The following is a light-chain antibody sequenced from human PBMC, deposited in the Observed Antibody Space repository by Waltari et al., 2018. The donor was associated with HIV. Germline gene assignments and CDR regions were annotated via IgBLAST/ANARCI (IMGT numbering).Light chain of an antibody. CDR3: GTWDSSLSGGV. CDR2: DSN. CDR1: SSNIGNNY. J-gene: IGLJ1*01. Sequence: QSVLTQPPSVSAAPGQKVTIPCSGSSSNIGNNYVSWYQQLPGTAPKLLIYDSNKRPSEIPDRFSGSKSGTSATLGITGLQTGDEADYYCGTWDSSLSGGVFGTGTKVTVL. V-gene: IGLV1-51*01.